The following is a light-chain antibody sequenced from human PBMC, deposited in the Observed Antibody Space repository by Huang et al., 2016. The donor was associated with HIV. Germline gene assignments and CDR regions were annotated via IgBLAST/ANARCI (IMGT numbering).Light chain of an antibody. CDR2: SAS. J-gene: IGKJ2*01. Sequence: DIQMTQSPSSLSASVGDRVTITCRTSENIRRYLNWYQQKPVKPPKLLIHSASTLQIVVPSRFSGSGSGTDFTLTITSLQPEDFATYYCQGSLSIPHTFGQGTNLEIK. V-gene: IGKV1-39*01. CDR1: ENIRRY. CDR3: QGSLSIPHT.